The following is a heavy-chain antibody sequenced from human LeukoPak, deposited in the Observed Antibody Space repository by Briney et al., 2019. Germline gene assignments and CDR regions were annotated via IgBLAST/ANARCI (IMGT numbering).Heavy chain of an antibody. CDR2: INHSGST. CDR3: ARGLLDYYDSSGSQGYFDY. CDR1: GGSFSGYY. D-gene: IGHD3-22*01. J-gene: IGHJ4*02. Sequence: PSETLSLTCAVYGGSFSGYYWSWIRQPPGKGLEWIGEINHSGSTNYNPSLKSRVTISVDTSKNQFSLKLSSVTAADTAVYYCARGLLDYYDSSGSQGYFDYWGQGTLVTVS. V-gene: IGHV4-34*01.